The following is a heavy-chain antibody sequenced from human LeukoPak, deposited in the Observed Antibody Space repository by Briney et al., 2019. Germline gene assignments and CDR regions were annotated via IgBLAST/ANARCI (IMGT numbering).Heavy chain of an antibody. V-gene: IGHV4-39*07. CDR1: GGSISSKNYY. J-gene: IGHJ4*02. Sequence: SETLSLTCTVSGGSISSKNYYWGWIRQPPGKGLEWLGSIDHNGNTYYNPSLKSRVTISVDTSKNQFSLKLSSVTAADTAVYYCARTKDYDILTGYDYWGQGTLVTVSS. D-gene: IGHD3-9*01. CDR2: IDHNGNT. CDR3: ARTKDYDILTGYDY.